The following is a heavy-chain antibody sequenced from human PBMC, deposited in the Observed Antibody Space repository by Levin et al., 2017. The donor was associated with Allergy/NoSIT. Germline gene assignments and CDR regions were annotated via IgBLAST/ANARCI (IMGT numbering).Heavy chain of an antibody. CDR1: GFTFSSYA. CDR3: ARGPNQQQQPPSPGDY. J-gene: IGHJ4*02. CDR2: ISYDGSNK. D-gene: IGHD6-13*01. V-gene: IGHV3-30-3*01. Sequence: GESLKISCVASGFTFSSYAMHWVRQAPGKGLEWVAVISYDGSNKYYADSVKGRFTISRDNSKNTLYLQMNSLRAEDTAVYYCARGPNQQQQPPSPGDYWGQGTLVTVSS.